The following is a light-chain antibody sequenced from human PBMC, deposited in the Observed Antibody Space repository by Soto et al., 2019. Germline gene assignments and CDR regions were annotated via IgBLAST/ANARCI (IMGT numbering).Light chain of an antibody. CDR2: QAS. V-gene: IGKV1-5*03. Sequence: DIQMTQSPSSVPASIGDRVTITCRASQSLNIWLAWYQQKPGRAPKLLIYQASTLASGVPSRFSGSGSGSEFTLTISSLQPDDFATYYCQQYNDYWTFGQGTKVDIK. CDR3: QQYNDYWT. CDR1: QSLNIW. J-gene: IGKJ1*01.